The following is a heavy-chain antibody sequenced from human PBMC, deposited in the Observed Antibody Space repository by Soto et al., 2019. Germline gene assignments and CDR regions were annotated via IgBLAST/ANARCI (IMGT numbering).Heavy chain of an antibody. V-gene: IGHV3-30-3*01. J-gene: IGHJ5*02. Sequence: QVQLVESGGGVVQPGRSLRLSCEASGFSFGGYALHWVRQPPGKGLEWVAAISSDANHISYADSVGGRFTLSRDNSMKNLKLQKNWLKPGGTGNLFLGGSPRGEGPGGWFDPWGQGTLVAVSS. CDR2: ISSDANHI. CDR3: GGSPRGEGPGGWFDP. D-gene: IGHD3-16*01. CDR1: GFSFGGYA.